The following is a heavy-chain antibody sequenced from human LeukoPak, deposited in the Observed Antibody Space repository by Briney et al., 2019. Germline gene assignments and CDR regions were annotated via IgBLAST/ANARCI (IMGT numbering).Heavy chain of an antibody. CDR1: GFTFSSYA. CDR2: ISGSGGST. CDR3: AKRRDYCSGGTCGSEYFQH. V-gene: IGHV3-23*01. J-gene: IGHJ1*01. D-gene: IGHD2-15*01. Sequence: GGSLRLSCAASGFTFSSYAMSWVRQAPGKGLEWVSAISGSGGSTYYADSVKGRFTISRDNSKNTVHLQMNSLRVEDTAVYYCAKRRDYCSGGTCGSEYFQHWGQGTLVTVSS.